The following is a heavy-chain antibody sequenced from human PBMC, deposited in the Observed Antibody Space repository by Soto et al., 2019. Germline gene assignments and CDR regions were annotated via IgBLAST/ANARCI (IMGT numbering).Heavy chain of an antibody. Sequence: GESRKVSRRGSGYRFSPYWIARVRQRPGKGLEWLGPIYPGDSETTYSPSFQGQVTTSSDESIRPAYLQWSSLEAADTAMYYCTKRLRDVSIPSRWFDPCGRGTRVTVSA. CDR2: IYPGDSET. D-gene: IGHD2-21*01. V-gene: IGHV5-51*01. J-gene: IGHJ5*02. CDR1: GYRFSPYW. CDR3: TKRLRDVSIPSRWFDP.